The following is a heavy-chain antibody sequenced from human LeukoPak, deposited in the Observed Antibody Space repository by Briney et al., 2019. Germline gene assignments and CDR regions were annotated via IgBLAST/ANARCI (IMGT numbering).Heavy chain of an antibody. CDR3: ARAVEPYSSSWYAANNNWFDP. CDR2: IYHSGST. CDR1: GYSISSGYY. J-gene: IGHJ5*02. V-gene: IGHV4-38-2*02. Sequence: SETLSLTCTVSGYSISSGYYWGWIRQPPGKGLEWIGSIYHSGSTYYNPSLKSRVTISVDTSKNQFSLKLSSVTAADTAVYYCARAVEPYSSSWYAANNNWFDPWGQGTLVTVSS. D-gene: IGHD6-13*01.